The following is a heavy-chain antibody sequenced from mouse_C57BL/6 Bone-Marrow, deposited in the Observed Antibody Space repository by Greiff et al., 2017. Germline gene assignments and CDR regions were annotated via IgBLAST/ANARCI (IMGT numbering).Heavy chain of an antibody. CDR3: TTHAMDC. CDR1: GFNIKDDY. CDR2: IDPENGAT. J-gene: IGHJ4*01. V-gene: IGHV14-4*01. Sequence: EVQLQQSGAELVRPGASVKLSCTASGFNIKDDYMHWVKQRPEQGLEWIGWIDPENGATEYASKFQGKATITADTSSNNAYLQLSSLTSEDTAVYYFTTHAMDCWGRGTSVTVSS.